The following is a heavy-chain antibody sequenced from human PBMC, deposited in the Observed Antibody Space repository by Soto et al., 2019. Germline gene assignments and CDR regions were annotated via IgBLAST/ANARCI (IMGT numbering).Heavy chain of an antibody. CDR3: ARRFLCDSFDL. CDR1: GLSLTTHS. D-gene: IGHD2-21*02. J-gene: IGHJ3*01. CDR2: ITPGGGTL. V-gene: IGHV3-48*02. Sequence: GGSLRLSCAVSGLSLTTHSFDWVRQAPGRRLEWLAYITPGGGTLHYADSVKGRFTISKDVTKNSLSLQMNSLRDEDTAIYYCARRFLCDSFDLWGQGTRVTVSS.